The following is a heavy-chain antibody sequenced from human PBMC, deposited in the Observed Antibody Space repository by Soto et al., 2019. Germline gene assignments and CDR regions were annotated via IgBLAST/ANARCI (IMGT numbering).Heavy chain of an antibody. CDR3: ARDRYDFWSGYYYYYMDV. J-gene: IGHJ6*03. D-gene: IGHD3-3*01. V-gene: IGHV3-53*04. Sequence: PGGSLRLSCAASGFTVSSNYMSWVRQAPGKGLEWVSVIYSGGSTYYADSVKGRFTISRHNSKNTLYLQMNSLRAEDTAVYYCARDRYDFWSGYYYYYMDVWGKGTTVTVSS. CDR2: IYSGGST. CDR1: GFTVSSNY.